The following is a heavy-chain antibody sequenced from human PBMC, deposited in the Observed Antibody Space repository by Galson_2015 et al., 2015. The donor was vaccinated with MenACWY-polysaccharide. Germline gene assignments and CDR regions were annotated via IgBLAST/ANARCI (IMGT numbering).Heavy chain of an antibody. Sequence: SLRLSCAASGFTFSSYSMNWVRQAPGKGLEWVGRIRSKANSYATAYAASVKGRFTISRDDSKNTAYLQMNSLKTEDTAVYYCTRREDGDSFYYYYGMDVWGQGTTVTVSS. CDR1: GFTFSSYS. D-gene: IGHD4-17*01. CDR3: TRREDGDSFYYYYGMDV. J-gene: IGHJ6*02. V-gene: IGHV3-73*01. CDR2: IRSKANSYAT.